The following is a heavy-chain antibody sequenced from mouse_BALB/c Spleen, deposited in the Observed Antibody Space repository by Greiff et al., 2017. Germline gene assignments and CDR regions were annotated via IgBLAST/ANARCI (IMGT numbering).Heavy chain of an antibody. CDR3: ARQRYDVMYFDY. J-gene: IGHJ2*01. Sequence: EVQLVESGGGLVKPGGSLKLSCAASGFAFSSYDMSWVRQTPEKRLEWVAYISSGGGSTYYPDTVKGRFTISRDNAKNTLYLQMSSLKSEDTAMYYCARQRYDVMYFDYWGQGTTLTVSS. CDR1: GFAFSSYD. D-gene: IGHD2-14*01. CDR2: ISSGGGST. V-gene: IGHV5-12-1*01.